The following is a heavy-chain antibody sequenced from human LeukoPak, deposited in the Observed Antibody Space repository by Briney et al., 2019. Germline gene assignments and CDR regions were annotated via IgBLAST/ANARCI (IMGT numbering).Heavy chain of an antibody. CDR3: ARAHRFGELSKFDY. CDR2: MNPNSGNT. Sequence: ASVKVSCKASGSTFTSYDINWVRQATGQGLEWMGWMNPNSGNTGYAQKFQGRVTMTRNTSISTAYMELSSLRSEDTAVYYCARAHRFGELSKFDYWGQGTLVTVSS. CDR1: GSTFTSYD. V-gene: IGHV1-8*01. D-gene: IGHD3-10*01. J-gene: IGHJ4*02.